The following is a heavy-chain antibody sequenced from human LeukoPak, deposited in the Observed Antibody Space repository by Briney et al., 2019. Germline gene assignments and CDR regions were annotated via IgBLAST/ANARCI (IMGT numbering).Heavy chain of an antibody. D-gene: IGHD5-24*01. CDR3: ARAGGSVNDYNVIDN. CDR1: GGSISSGSYY. CDR2: VYTSGST. Sequence: PSETLSLTCSVSGGSISSGSYYWSWIRQPAVKGLEWIGNVYTSGSTNDNPSLKSRVTISVDTSKNQFSLKLNSVTAADTAVYFCARAGGSVNDYNVIDNWGQGTLVTVSS. J-gene: IGHJ4*02. V-gene: IGHV4-61*09.